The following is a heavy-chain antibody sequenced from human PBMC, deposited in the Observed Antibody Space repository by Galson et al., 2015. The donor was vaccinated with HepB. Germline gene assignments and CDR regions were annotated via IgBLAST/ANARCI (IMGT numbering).Heavy chain of an antibody. J-gene: IGHJ5*02. D-gene: IGHD3-10*01. Sequence: SVKVSCKVSGYTLTELSMHWVRQAPGKGLEWMGGFDPEDGETIYAQKFQGRVTMTEDTSTDTAYMELSSLRSEDTAVYYCATMPRPYYGSGSYHNWFDPWGQGTLVTVSS. CDR1: GYTLTELS. CDR3: ATMPRPYYGSGSYHNWFDP. CDR2: FDPEDGET. V-gene: IGHV1-24*01.